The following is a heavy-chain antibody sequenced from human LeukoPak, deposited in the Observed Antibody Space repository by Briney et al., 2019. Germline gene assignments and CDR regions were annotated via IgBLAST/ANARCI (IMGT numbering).Heavy chain of an antibody. CDR2: ISGSGGST. Sequence: GGSLRLSCAASGFTFSSYATSWVRQAPGKGLEWVSAISGSGGSTYYADSVKGRFTISRDNSKNTLYLQMNSLRAEDTAVYYCAKDLGLGAFSYIRGMDVWGQGTTVTVSS. CDR3: AKDLGLGAFSYIRGMDV. CDR1: GFTFSSYA. V-gene: IGHV3-23*01. J-gene: IGHJ6*02. D-gene: IGHD3-10*02.